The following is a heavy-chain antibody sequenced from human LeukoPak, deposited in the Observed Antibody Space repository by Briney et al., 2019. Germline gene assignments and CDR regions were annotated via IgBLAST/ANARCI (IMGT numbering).Heavy chain of an antibody. J-gene: IGHJ4*02. D-gene: IGHD3-22*01. CDR2: INPNSGGT. V-gene: IGHV1-2*02. Sequence: GASVKVSCKASGYTFTGYYMHWVRQAPGQGLEWMGWINPNSGGTNYAQKFQGRVTMTRDTSISTAYMELRSLRSDDTAVYYCARAYYYDSSGYLKAPFDYWGQGTLVTVSS. CDR3: ARAYYYDSSGYLKAPFDY. CDR1: GYTFTGYY.